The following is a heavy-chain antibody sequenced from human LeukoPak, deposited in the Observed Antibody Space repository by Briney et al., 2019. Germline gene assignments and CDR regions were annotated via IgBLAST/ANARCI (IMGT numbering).Heavy chain of an antibody. CDR2: IYYSGST. CDR3: ARTLERITIFGVVLPYGMDV. D-gene: IGHD3-3*01. Sequence: SETLSLTCTVSGGSISSYYWSWIRQPPGKGLEWIGYIYYSGSTNYNPSLQSRVTISVDTSKNQFSLKLSSVTAADTAVYYCARTLERITIFGVVLPYGMDVWGQGTTVTVSS. J-gene: IGHJ6*02. V-gene: IGHV4-59*01. CDR1: GGSISSYY.